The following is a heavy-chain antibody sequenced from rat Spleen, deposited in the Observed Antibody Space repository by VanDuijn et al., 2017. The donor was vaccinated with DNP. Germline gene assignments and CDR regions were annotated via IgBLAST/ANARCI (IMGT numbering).Heavy chain of an antibody. CDR2: ITSSGGST. CDR1: GLTFSSYW. V-gene: IGHV5-25*01. CDR3: ARRGYGGYTLFDY. J-gene: IGHJ2*01. Sequence: EVQLVESGGGLVQPGRSMKLSCAASGLTFSSYWMFWIRQAPGKGLEWIASITSSGGSTYYPDSVKGRFTISRDNAKSTLYLQMDSLRSEDTATYYCARRGYGGYTLFDYWGQGVLVTVSS. D-gene: IGHD1-11*01.